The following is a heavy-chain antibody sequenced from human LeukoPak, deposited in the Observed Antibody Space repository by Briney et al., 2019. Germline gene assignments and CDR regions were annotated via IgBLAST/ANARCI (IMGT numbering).Heavy chain of an antibody. D-gene: IGHD6-13*01. V-gene: IGHV3-23*01. CDR3: AKAEFTHSSRWYAY. J-gene: IGHJ4*02. CDR2: LSGSGGST. Sequence: RRSLRLSCAASGFTFTIYAMSWVRQAPGKGLEWVSGLSGSGGSTYYTDSVKGRFTIPRDHSNNTMYLQMHTLRVEDAAVYSCAKAEFTHSSRWYAYWGQGTLVTVSS. CDR1: GFTFTIYA.